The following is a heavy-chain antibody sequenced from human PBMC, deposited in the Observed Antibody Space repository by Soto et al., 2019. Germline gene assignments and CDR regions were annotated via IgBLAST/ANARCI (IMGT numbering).Heavy chain of an antibody. CDR1: GGSITSYY. CDR2: IYYNWNI. D-gene: IGHD3-10*01. CDR3: ATGRVYFGSEY. V-gene: IGHV4-59*01. J-gene: IGHJ4*02. Sequence: QVQLQESGPGLVKPLETLSLTCTVPGGSITSYYWSWVRQPPGKGLEWIGYIYYNWNINYNPSLKSRLTISLDTSKNQFSLRLSSVTAADTAVYYCATGRVYFGSEYWGQGTLVTVSS.